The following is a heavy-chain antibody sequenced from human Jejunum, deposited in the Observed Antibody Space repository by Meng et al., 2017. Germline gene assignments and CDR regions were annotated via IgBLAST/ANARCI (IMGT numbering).Heavy chain of an antibody. J-gene: IGHJ5*01. V-gene: IGHV5-51*01. Sequence: GESLKISCKGSGFNFISYWIAWVRQMPGKGLEWMGTISPSNSDTRYSPSFQGQVTISADKSINTAYLQWNSLQASDSAMYYCANSQWFAGKLFSAGSFDSWGQGTLVTVSS. CDR1: GFNFISYW. D-gene: IGHD3-10*01. CDR3: ANSQWFAGKLFSAGSFDS. CDR2: ISPSNSDT.